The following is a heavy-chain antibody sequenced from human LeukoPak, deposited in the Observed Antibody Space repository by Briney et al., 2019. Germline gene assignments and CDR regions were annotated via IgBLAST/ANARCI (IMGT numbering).Heavy chain of an antibody. V-gene: IGHV3-30*02. CDR2: IRYDGSNK. CDR3: AKGGQPLLWFGDPILRGFDY. CDR1: GFIFNTYV. J-gene: IGHJ4*02. Sequence: GGSLRLSCAASGFIFNTYVMHWVRQAPGKGLEWLAFIRYDGSNKNYADSVKGRFTISRDNSKNTLYLQMNSLRAEDTAVYYCAKGGQPLLWFGDPILRGFDYWGQGTLVTVSS. D-gene: IGHD3-10*01.